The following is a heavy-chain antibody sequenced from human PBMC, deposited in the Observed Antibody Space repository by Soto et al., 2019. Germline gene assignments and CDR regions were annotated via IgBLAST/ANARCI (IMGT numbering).Heavy chain of an antibody. D-gene: IGHD6-19*01. CDR3: AKRTSGWYFDY. V-gene: IGHV3-23*01. J-gene: IGHJ4*02. Sequence: EVQLLESGGNLVQPGGSLRLSCAASGFTFSNYAMSWVPQAPGKGLEWVSVISGSGDSTYYADSVKGRFTISRDNSKNTLYLQMNSLRAEDTTVYYCAKRTSGWYFDYWGQGTLVTVSS. CDR1: GFTFSNYA. CDR2: ISGSGDST.